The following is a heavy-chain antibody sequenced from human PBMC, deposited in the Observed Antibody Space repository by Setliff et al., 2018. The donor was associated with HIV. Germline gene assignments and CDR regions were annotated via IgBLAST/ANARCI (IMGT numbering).Heavy chain of an antibody. CDR3: ARGTFSGPDY. D-gene: IGHD1-26*01. Sequence: PSETLSLTCAVYGGSFSGYSWSWIRQPPGKGLEWIGEITDSGSTNYTPSLKSRVTISVDTSKNQFSLKLNSVTAADTAVYYCARGTFSGPDYWGQGTLVTVSS. J-gene: IGHJ4*02. CDR1: GGSFSGYS. V-gene: IGHV4-34*01. CDR2: ITDSGST.